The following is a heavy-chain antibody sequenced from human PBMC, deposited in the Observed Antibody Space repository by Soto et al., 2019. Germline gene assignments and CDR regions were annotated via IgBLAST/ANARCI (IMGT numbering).Heavy chain of an antibody. CDR1: GFTFSSYG. J-gene: IGHJ6*02. Sequence: QVQLVESGGGVVQPGRSLRLSCAASGFTFSSYGMHWVRQAPGKGLEWVAVISYDGSNKYYADSVKGRFTISRDNSKNTLYLQMNSLRAEDTAVYYCAKDRYSSSWLSYYYGMDVWGQGTTVTVSS. CDR2: ISYDGSNK. V-gene: IGHV3-30*18. CDR3: AKDRYSSSWLSYYYGMDV. D-gene: IGHD6-13*01.